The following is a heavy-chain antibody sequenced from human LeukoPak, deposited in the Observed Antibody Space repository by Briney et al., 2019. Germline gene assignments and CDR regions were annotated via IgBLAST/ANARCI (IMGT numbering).Heavy chain of an antibody. CDR1: GFTFSSYA. CDR3: ARKGELERRRSWDY. J-gene: IGHJ4*02. CDR2: IKQDGRER. D-gene: IGHD1-1*01. Sequence: GGSLRLSCAASGFTFSSYAMSWVRQAPGKGLEWVANIKQDGRERYYVDSVKGRFTISRDNAKNSLYLQMSSLRAEDTAIYYCARKGELERRRSWDYWGQGTQVTVSS. V-gene: IGHV3-7*03.